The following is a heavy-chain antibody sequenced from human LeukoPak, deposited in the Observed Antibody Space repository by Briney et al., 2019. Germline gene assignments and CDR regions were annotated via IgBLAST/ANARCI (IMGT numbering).Heavy chain of an antibody. CDR3: ARGKHYYGSGDKHYYYYYMDV. V-gene: IGHV6-1*01. D-gene: IGHD3-10*01. CDR1: GDSVSSNSAA. J-gene: IGHJ6*03. CDR2: TYYRSKWYN. Sequence: SQTLSLTCAISGDSVSSNSAAWNWIRQSPSRGLEWLGRTYYRSKWYNDYAVSVKSRITINPDTSKNQFSLQLNSVTPEDTAVYYCARGKHYYGSGDKHYYYYYMDVWGKGTTVTISS.